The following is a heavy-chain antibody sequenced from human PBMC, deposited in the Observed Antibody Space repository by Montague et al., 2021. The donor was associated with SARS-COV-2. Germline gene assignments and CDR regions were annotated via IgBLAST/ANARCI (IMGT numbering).Heavy chain of an antibody. CDR1: GDSITRAGYF. CDR2: VYYTGST. V-gene: IGHV4-31*03. J-gene: IGHJ4*02. CDR3: ARDRCCHFDY. Sequence: TLSLTCSVSGDSITRAGYFWTWIRHTPTEGLEWIGYVYYTGSTDYNPSLKSRVSMSIDTSRNQFSLKMCSVTAADTAVYYCARDRCCHFDYWGQGTLVTVSS. D-gene: IGHD2-15*01.